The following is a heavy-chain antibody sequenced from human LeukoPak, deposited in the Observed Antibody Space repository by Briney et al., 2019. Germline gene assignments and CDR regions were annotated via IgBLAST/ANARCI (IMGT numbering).Heavy chain of an antibody. CDR1: GFTFSHAW. V-gene: IGHV3-15*01. CDR3: AKDVDNGDYVVY. CDR2: IKSKTDGGTT. Sequence: GGSLRLSCAVSGFTFSHAWMSWVRQAPGKGLEWVGRIKSKTDGGTTDYAAPVKGRFTISRDNSKNALYLQMNSLRAEDTAVYYCAKDVDNGDYVVYWGQGTLVTVSS. J-gene: IGHJ4*02. D-gene: IGHD4-17*01.